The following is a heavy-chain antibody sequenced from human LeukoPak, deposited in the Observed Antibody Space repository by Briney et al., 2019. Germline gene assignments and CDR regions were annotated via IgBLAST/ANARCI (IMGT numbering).Heavy chain of an antibody. CDR3: ARDLDYSMDYYYCMDG. J-gene: IGHJ6*02. D-gene: IGHD4-11*01. CDR2: IYTSGST. V-gene: IGHV4-4*07. Sequence: PSETLSLTCIVSGCSISSYYWSWIRQPAGKGLEWILRIYTSGSTNYNPSLKSRVTMSVDTSKNQFSLKLSSVTAADTAVYYCARDLDYSMDYYYCMDGWGQGSTVTVSS. CDR1: GCSISSYY.